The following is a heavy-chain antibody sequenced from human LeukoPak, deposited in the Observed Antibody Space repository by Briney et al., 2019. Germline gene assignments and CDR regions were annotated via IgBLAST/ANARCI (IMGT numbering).Heavy chain of an antibody. V-gene: IGHV4-59*01. CDR1: GGSISSYY. CDR2: IYYSGST. CDR3: ARVGYCSSTSCYPRWATDY. Sequence: SETLSLTCTVSGGSISSYYWSWIRQPPGKGLEWIGSIYYSGSTYYNPSLKSRVTISVDTSKNQFSLKPSSVTAADTAVYYCARVGYCSSTSCYPRWATDYWGQGTLVTVSS. D-gene: IGHD2-2*01. J-gene: IGHJ4*02.